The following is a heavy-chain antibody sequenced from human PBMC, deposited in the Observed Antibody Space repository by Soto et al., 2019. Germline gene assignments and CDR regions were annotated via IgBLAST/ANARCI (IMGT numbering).Heavy chain of an antibody. J-gene: IGHJ4*02. CDR2: ISSSGSTI. D-gene: IGHD6-13*01. CDR3: ARGNTYSSSWYYFDY. Sequence: QVQLVESGGGLVKPGGSLRLSCAASGFTFSDYYMNWIRQAPGKGLECVSYISSSGSTIYYTDSVKGRFTISRDNAKNSLYLQMNSLRAEDTAVYYCARGNTYSSSWYYFDYWGQGTLDTVSS. CDR1: GFTFSDYY. V-gene: IGHV3-11*01.